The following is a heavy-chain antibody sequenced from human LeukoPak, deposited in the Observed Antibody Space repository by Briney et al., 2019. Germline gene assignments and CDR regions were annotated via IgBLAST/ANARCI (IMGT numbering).Heavy chain of an antibody. CDR3: ARALAVAGTDFDY. Sequence: ASVKVSCKASGYTFTGYYMHWVRQAPGQGLEWIGWINPNSGRTNYAQKFQGRVTMTRDTSISTAYMELSRLRSDDTAVYYCARALAVAGTDFDYWGQGTLVTVSS. D-gene: IGHD6-19*01. V-gene: IGHV1-2*02. J-gene: IGHJ4*02. CDR2: INPNSGRT. CDR1: GYTFTGYY.